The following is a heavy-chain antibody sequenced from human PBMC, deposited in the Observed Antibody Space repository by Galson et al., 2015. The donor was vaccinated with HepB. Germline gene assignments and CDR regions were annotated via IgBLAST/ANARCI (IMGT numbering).Heavy chain of an antibody. J-gene: IGHJ3*02. CDR2: IYYSGST. Sequence: SETLSLTCTVSGGSISSYYWSWIRQPPGKGLEWIGYIYYSGSTNYNPSLKSRVTISVDTSKNQFSLKLSSVTAADTAVYYCARLTGDAFDIWGQGTMVTVSS. D-gene: IGHD7-27*01. CDR1: GGSISSYY. V-gene: IGHV4-59*01. CDR3: ARLTGDAFDI.